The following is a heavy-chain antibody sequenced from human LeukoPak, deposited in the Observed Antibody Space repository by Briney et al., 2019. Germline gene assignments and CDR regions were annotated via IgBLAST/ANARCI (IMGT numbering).Heavy chain of an antibody. CDR2: IYYSAST. D-gene: IGHD5-18*01. CDR3: AIGTANVY. CDR1: GGSISSGDYY. Sequence: SQTLSLTCTVSGGSISSGDYYWIWIRHPPGQGLKWLGYIYYSASTYYNPSVKRRVATSVDTSKNQFSLKLSSVTAADTAVYYCAIGTANVYWGQGTLVTVSS. V-gene: IGHV4-30-4*08. J-gene: IGHJ4*02.